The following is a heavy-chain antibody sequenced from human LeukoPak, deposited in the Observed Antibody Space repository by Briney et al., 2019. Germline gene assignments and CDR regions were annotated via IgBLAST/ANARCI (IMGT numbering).Heavy chain of an antibody. CDR1: GYSISSGYY. CDR3: ARGTLGRYSGYDPIS. D-gene: IGHD5-12*01. CDR2: IYHSGST. Sequence: SEALSLTCTVSGYSISSGYYWGWIRQPPGKGLEWIGSIYHSGSTYYNPSLKSRVTISVDTSKNQFSLKLSSVTAADTAVYYCARGTLGRYSGYDPISWGQRTLVTVSS. J-gene: IGHJ5*02. V-gene: IGHV4-38-2*02.